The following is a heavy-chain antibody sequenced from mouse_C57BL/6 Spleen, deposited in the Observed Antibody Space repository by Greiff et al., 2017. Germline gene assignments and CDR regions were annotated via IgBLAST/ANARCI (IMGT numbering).Heavy chain of an antibody. V-gene: IGHV1-54*01. CDR2: INPGSGGP. CDR3: ARSGSSYFDY. D-gene: IGHD1-3*01. CDR1: GYAFTNYL. J-gene: IGHJ2*01. Sequence: VQLVESGAELVRPGTSVKVSCKASGYAFTNYLIEWVKQRPGQGLEWIGVINPGSGGPNYNEKFKGKATLTADKSSSTAYMQLSSLTSEDSAVYFCARSGSSYFDYWGQGTTLTVSS.